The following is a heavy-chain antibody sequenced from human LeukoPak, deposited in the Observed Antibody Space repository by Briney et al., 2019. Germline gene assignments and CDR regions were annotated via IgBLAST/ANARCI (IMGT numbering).Heavy chain of an antibody. CDR2: LYSGGNT. D-gene: IGHD5-18*01. CDR1: GFTVRTNY. J-gene: IGHJ5*02. CDR3: ARVGSGDIYGYGDL. Sequence: GGSLRLSCAASGFTVRTNYMSWVRKAPGKGLEWVSVLYSGGNTYYADSGKGRFTISRDDSKNTLYLQMSSLRVEDTAVYYCARVGSGDIYGYGDLWGQGTLVTVSS. V-gene: IGHV3-66*01.